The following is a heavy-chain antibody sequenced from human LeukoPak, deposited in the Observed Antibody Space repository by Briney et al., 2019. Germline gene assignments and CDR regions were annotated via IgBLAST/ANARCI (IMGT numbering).Heavy chain of an antibody. Sequence: SETLSLTCTVSGGSISSYYWSWIRKPPGKGLEFIGYIHYSGSTNYNPSLKSRVTISVDTSKNQFSLKLSSVTAADTAVYYCARGPGGVIVPHYLDYWGQGTLVTVSS. CDR1: GGSISSYY. V-gene: IGHV4-59*08. D-gene: IGHD3-16*02. J-gene: IGHJ4*02. CDR2: IHYSGST. CDR3: ARGPGGVIVPHYLDY.